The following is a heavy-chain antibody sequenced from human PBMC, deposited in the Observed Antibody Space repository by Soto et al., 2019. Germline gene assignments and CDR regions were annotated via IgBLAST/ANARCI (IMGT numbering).Heavy chain of an antibody. V-gene: IGHV1-46*03. Sequence: ASVKVSCKASGYTFTSYYMHWVRQAPGQGLEWRGIMNPSAGSTSYAQKFQGRVTMTRDTSTSTVYMEVRSLRSEDTNVYYCASLRATGFDYWGQGTWVNVS. CDR2: MNPSAGST. CDR1: GYTFTSYY. J-gene: IGHJ4*02. CDR3: ASLRATGFDY. D-gene: IGHD7-27*01.